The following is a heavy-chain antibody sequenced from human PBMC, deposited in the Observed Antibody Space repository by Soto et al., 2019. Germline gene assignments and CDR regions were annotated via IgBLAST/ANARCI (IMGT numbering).Heavy chain of an antibody. CDR1: GCTFSRYS. V-gene: IGHV1-69*13. J-gene: IGHJ6*02. D-gene: IGHD3-3*01. CDR2: IIHIFGTA. Sequence: SVEVSCEASGCTFSRYSIRWVRQAPGQGLEWVGGIIHIFGTANYAQKFQGRVTITADESTSTAYMELSSLRSEDTAVYYCARDPANAFWSGYSPYYYYYGMDVWRQGSTVIFSS. CDR3: ARDPANAFWSGYSPYYYYYGMDV.